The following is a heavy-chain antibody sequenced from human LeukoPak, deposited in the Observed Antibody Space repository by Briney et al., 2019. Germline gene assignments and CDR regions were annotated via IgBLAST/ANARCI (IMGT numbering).Heavy chain of an antibody. CDR3: VRGAGPLFDP. J-gene: IGHJ5*02. CDR2: ISTSGTTI. V-gene: IGHV3-11*01. Sequence: GGSLRLSCAASGFTFSDHYMSWIRQAPGKGLEWPSYISTSGTTIYYADSVKGRLTTSRDNAKNSLYLQMNSLRPEDTAVYYCVRGAGPLFDPWGQGTLVTVSS. CDR1: GFTFSDHY.